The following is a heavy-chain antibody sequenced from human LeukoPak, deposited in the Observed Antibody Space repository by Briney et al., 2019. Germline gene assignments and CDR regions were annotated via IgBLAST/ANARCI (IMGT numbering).Heavy chain of an antibody. V-gene: IGHV4-31*03. Sequence: PSETLSLTCTVSGGSISSGGYYWSWIRHLPGKVLEWIGYIYHSGSTYYNPSLESRVTISVDTSKNQFSLRLSSVTAADTAVYYCARGLFLDVWGQGTTVTVSS. CDR1: GGSISSGGYY. CDR2: IYHSGST. D-gene: IGHD2-15*01. CDR3: ARGLFLDV. J-gene: IGHJ6*02.